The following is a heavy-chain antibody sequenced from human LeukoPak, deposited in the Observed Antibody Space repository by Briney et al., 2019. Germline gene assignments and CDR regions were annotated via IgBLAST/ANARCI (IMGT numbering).Heavy chain of an antibody. CDR2: IRNSGSRI. CDR3: ARDERIYYGSGSSRGYYGMDV. J-gene: IGHJ6*02. D-gene: IGHD3-10*01. CDR1: GFTFSDYY. Sequence: PGGSLRLFCAASGFTFSDYYMSWIRQAPGKGLEWVSYIRNSGSRIYNADSVKGRFTISRDNAKNSLYLQMNSLRAEDTAVYYCARDERIYYGSGSSRGYYGMDVWGQGTTVTVSS. V-gene: IGHV3-11*01.